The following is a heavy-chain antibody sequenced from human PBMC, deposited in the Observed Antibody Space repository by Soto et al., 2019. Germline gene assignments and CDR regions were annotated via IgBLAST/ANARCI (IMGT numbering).Heavy chain of an antibody. CDR2: IISIPGTA. CDR3: ARSQGSSTSLEIYYYYYYGMDV. V-gene: IGHV1-69*01. CDR1: GGTFGSYA. Sequence: QVQLVQSGAEVKKPGSSVKVSCKASGGTFGSYAISWVRQAPGQGLEWMGGIISIPGTANYAQKFQGRVTIAADESTRTAYMELSSLRSEDTAVYYCARSQGSSTSLEIYYYYYYGMDVWGQGTTVTVSS. D-gene: IGHD2-2*01. J-gene: IGHJ6*02.